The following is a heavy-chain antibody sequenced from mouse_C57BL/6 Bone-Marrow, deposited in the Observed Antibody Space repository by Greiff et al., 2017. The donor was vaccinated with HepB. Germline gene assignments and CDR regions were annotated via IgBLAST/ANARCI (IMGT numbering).Heavy chain of an antibody. CDR1: GFTFSSYA. V-gene: IGHV5-9-1*02. Sequence: EVKVVESGEGLVKPGGSLKLSCAASGFTFSSYAMSWVRQTPEKRLEWVAYISSGGDYIYYADTVKGRFTISRDNARNTLYLQMSSLKSEDTAMYYCTRGVDGSSRYFDVWGTGTTVTVSS. D-gene: IGHD1-1*01. CDR3: TRGVDGSSRYFDV. J-gene: IGHJ1*03. CDR2: ISSGGDYI.